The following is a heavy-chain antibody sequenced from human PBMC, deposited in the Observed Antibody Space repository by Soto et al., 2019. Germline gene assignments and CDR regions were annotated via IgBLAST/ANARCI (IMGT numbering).Heavy chain of an antibody. Sequence: QVQLQQWGAGLLKPSETLSLTCAVYGGSFSGYYWSWIRQPPGNGLEWLGEINHSGSTNYNPSLKSRVTISVDTSKNQFSLKLSSVTAADTAVYYCARGGEDIVVVVAATLDYWGQGTLVTVSS. J-gene: IGHJ4*02. CDR2: INHSGST. V-gene: IGHV4-34*01. D-gene: IGHD2-15*01. CDR1: GGSFSGYY. CDR3: ARGGEDIVVVVAATLDY.